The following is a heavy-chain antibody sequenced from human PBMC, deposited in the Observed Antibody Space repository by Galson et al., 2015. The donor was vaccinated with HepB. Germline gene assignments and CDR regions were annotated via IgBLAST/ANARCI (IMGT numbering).Heavy chain of an antibody. J-gene: IGHJ6*02. CDR2: ISSSSSYI. D-gene: IGHD4-17*01. Sequence: SLRLSCAASGFTFSSYSMNWVRQAPGKGLEWVSSISSSSSYIYYADSVKGRFTISRDNAKNSLYLQMNSLRAEDTAVYYCARDLDYGDYRYGMDVWGQGTTVTVSS. CDR1: GFTFSSYS. V-gene: IGHV3-21*01. CDR3: ARDLDYGDYRYGMDV.